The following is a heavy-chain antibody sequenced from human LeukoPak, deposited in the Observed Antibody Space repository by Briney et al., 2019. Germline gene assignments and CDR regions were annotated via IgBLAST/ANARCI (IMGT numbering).Heavy chain of an antibody. D-gene: IGHD6-19*01. CDR1: GGSISSSNYY. CDR3: ARRPGLAVAGGLN. CDR2: IYYSGST. V-gene: IGHV4-39*01. Sequence: PSETLSLTCTVSGGSISSSNYYWGWIRQPPGKGLEWIGSIYYSGSTYCNPSLKSRVTISVDTSKNQFSLRLSSVTAADTAVYYCARRPGLAVAGGLNWGQGTLVTVSS. J-gene: IGHJ4*02.